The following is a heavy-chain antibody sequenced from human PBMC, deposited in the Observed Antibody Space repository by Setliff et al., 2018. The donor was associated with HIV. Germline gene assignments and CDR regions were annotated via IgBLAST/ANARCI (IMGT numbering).Heavy chain of an antibody. J-gene: IGHJ6*03. D-gene: IGHD3-3*01. V-gene: IGHV2-26*01. CDR2: IFSNDEK. CDR1: GFSLSNARMG. CDR3: ARTTYYDFWSGYFYYYYYYMDV. Sequence: GSGPTLVNPTETLTLTCTVSGFSLSNARMGVSWIRQPPGKALEWLAHIFSNDEKSYSTSLKSRLTISKDTSKSQVVLTMTNMDPVDTATYYCARTTYYDFWSGYFYYYYYYMDVWGKGTTVTVSS.